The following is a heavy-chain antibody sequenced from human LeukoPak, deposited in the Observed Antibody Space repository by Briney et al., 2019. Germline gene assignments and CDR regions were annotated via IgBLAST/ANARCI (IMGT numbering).Heavy chain of an antibody. J-gene: IGHJ3*02. CDR2: IYHSGTT. Sequence: PSETLSLTCAVYGGSFSDYDWSWIRQPPGKGLEWIGEIYHSGTTIYNPSLKSRVTISVDTSKNQFSLKLTSVTTADTAVYYCAGEDYFDSSGYASWRFDIWGQGTMVTVSS. CDR1: GGSFSDYD. V-gene: IGHV4-34*01. CDR3: AGEDYFDSSGYASWRFDI. D-gene: IGHD3-22*01.